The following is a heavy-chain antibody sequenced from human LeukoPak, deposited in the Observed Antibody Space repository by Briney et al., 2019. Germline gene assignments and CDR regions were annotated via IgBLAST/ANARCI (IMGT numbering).Heavy chain of an antibody. V-gene: IGHV3-11*04. CDR2: ISKSDSTT. D-gene: IGHD3-22*01. Sequence: GGSLRLSCAASGFTSSDNFMSWIRQAPGKGLEWVSYISKSDSTTYYADTVKGRFTISRDNSKNTLYLQMNSLRAEDTAVYYCARAYYYDSSGYYYENPLFDYWGQGTLVTVSS. J-gene: IGHJ4*02. CDR1: GFTSSDNF. CDR3: ARAYYYDSSGYYYENPLFDY.